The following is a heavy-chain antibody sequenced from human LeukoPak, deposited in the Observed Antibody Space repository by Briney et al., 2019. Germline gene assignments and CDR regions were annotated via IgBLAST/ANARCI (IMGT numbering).Heavy chain of an antibody. D-gene: IGHD3-22*01. CDR3: ARDPRSRSGYYDSIFDY. CDR1: GYTFTGYY. V-gene: IGHV1-2*02. CDR2: INPNSGGT. Sequence: ASVKVSCKASGYTFTGYYMHWVRQAPGQGLEWMGWINPNSGGTNYAQKFQGRVTMTRDTSISTAYMELSRLSSDDTAVYYCARDPRSRSGYYDSIFDYWGQGTLVTVSS. J-gene: IGHJ4*02.